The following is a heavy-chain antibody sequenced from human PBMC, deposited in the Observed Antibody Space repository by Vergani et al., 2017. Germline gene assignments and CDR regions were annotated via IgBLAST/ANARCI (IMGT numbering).Heavy chain of an antibody. D-gene: IGHD2-2*01. CDR3: ARGCNSPSCYGRGGGAQLNWFDP. CDR1: GGTFSSYT. CDR2: IIPILGIA. Sequence: QVQLVQSGAEVKKPGSSVKVSCKASGGTFSSYTISWVRQAPGQGLEWMGRIIPILGIANYAQKFQGRVTITADKSTSTAYMELSSLRSEDTAVYYCARGCNSPSCYGRGGGAQLNWFDPWGQGTLVTVSS. J-gene: IGHJ5*02. V-gene: IGHV1-69*02.